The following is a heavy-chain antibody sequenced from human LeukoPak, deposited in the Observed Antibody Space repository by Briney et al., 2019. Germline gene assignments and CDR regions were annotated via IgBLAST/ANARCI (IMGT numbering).Heavy chain of an antibody. CDR2: INHSGST. CDR3: ARGGCFDSSGYPNPLDY. CDR1: GGSFGDYY. J-gene: IGHJ4*02. V-gene: IGHV4-34*01. D-gene: IGHD3-22*01. Sequence: SETLSLNCAVYGGSFGDYYWTWIRQPPGKGPEWIGEINHSGSTNYNPSLKRRVFMSVDTAKNQFSLKLNSVSAADTAVYYCARGGCFDSSGYPNPLDYWGQGTLVTVSS.